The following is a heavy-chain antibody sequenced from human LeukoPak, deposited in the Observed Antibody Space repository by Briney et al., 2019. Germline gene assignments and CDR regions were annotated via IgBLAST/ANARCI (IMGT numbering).Heavy chain of an antibody. D-gene: IGHD2-2*01. CDR1: GGSISSSGYY. CDR2: IYYSGST. J-gene: IGHJ5*02. CDR3: ARRVVVVPAVNNWFDP. Sequence: SETLSLTCTVSGGSISSSGYYWGWIRQPPGKGLEWIGSIYYSGSTYYNPSLKSRVTISVDTSKNQFSLILSSVTAADTAVYYCARRVVVVPAVNNWFDPWGQGTLVTVS. V-gene: IGHV4-39*01.